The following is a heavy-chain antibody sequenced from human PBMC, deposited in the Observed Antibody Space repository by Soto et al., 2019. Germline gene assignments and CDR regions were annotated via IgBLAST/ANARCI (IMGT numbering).Heavy chain of an antibody. CDR1: GFTFSSYW. V-gene: IGHV3-74*01. D-gene: IGHD2-15*01. Sequence: GGSLRLSCAASGFTFSSYWMHWVRQAPGKVLVWVSRINSEGSSTNYADSVKGRFTISRDNAKNTLFLQMNSLGAEDTALYYCVRGYCSGGSCWDPSYDYWGQGTLVTVSS. CDR2: INSEGSST. CDR3: VRGYCSGGSCWDPSYDY. J-gene: IGHJ4*02.